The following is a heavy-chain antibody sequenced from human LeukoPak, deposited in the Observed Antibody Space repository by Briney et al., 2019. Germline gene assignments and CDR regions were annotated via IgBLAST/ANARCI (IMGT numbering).Heavy chain of an antibody. CDR3: AREYLGSSSWFQN. Sequence: SETLSLTCTVSGGSISSYYWSWIRQPPGKGLEWNGYIYYSGSTNYNPSLKSRVTISVDTSKNQFSLKLSSVTAADTAVYYCAREYLGSSSWFQNWGQGTLVTVSS. D-gene: IGHD6-13*01. CDR2: IYYSGST. V-gene: IGHV4-59*01. CDR1: GGSISSYY. J-gene: IGHJ1*01.